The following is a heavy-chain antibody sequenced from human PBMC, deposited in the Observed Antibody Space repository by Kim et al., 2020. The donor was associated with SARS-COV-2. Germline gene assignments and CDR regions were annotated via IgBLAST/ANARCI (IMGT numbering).Heavy chain of an antibody. D-gene: IGHD4-17*01. Sequence: LQSRVTISVATSKTQFSLKLSSVTAADTAVYYCARVREISSAGDYGTFDIWGQGTMVTVSS. CDR3: ARVREISSAGDYGTFDI. V-gene: IGHV4-59*01. J-gene: IGHJ3*02.